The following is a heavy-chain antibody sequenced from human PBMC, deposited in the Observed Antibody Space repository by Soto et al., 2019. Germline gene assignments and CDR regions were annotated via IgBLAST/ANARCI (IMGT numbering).Heavy chain of an antibody. CDR2: IIPILGIA. CDR1: GGTFSSYT. J-gene: IGHJ4*02. V-gene: IGHV1-69*04. Sequence: ASVKVSCKASGGTFSSYTISWVRQAPGQGLEWMGRIIPILGIANYAQKFQGRVTITADKSTSTAYMELSSLRSEDTAVYYCARDAYSSSWTPAPFDYWGQGTLVTVSS. D-gene: IGHD6-13*01. CDR3: ARDAYSSSWTPAPFDY.